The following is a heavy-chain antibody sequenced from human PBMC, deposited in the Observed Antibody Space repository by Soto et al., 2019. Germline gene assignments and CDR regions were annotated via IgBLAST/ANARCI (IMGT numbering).Heavy chain of an antibody. D-gene: IGHD6-19*01. V-gene: IGHV3-7*01. CDR1: GFTFSSYW. Sequence: GGSLRLSCAASGFTFSSYWMSWVRQAPGKGLEWVANIKQDGSEKYYVDSVKGRFTISRDNAKNSLYLQMNSLRAEDTAVYYCARDGIAVASDLYYYYYYYMDVWGKGTTVTVSS. CDR2: IKQDGSEK. CDR3: ARDGIAVASDLYYYYYYYMDV. J-gene: IGHJ6*03.